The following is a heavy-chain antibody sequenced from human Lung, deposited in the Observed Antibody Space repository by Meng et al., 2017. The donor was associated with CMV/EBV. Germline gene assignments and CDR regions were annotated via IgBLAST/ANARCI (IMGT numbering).Heavy chain of an antibody. Sequence: SVKVSCXASGYTFTSYGISWVRQAPGQGLEWMGWISAYNGNTNYAQKLQGRVTMTTDTSTSTAYMELRSLRSDDTAVYYCAREMDCSSTSCYVLPNYYYYGMDVWGQGTTVTVSS. D-gene: IGHD2-2*01. CDR3: AREMDCSSTSCYVLPNYYYYGMDV. CDR2: ISAYNGNT. CDR1: GYTFTSYG. J-gene: IGHJ6*02. V-gene: IGHV1-18*01.